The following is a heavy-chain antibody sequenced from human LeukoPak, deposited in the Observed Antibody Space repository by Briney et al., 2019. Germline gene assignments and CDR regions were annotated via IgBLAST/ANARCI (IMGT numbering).Heavy chain of an antibody. D-gene: IGHD2-15*01. V-gene: IGHV4-59*08. Sequence: AETLSLTCTVSGVSISSYYWSWIRQAPGKGLEWIGYIYYSGSTNYNPSVKSRVTISVDTAKKHFSLKLSSVTDADTAVYYSARHDRGYCSGGSCQFDPWGQGTPVTVSS. CDR2: IYYSGST. CDR3: ARHDRGYCSGGSCQFDP. CDR1: GVSISSYY. J-gene: IGHJ5*02.